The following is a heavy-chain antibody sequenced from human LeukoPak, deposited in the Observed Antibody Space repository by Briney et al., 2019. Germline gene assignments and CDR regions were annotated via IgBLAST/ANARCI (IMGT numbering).Heavy chain of an antibody. CDR2: ISAYNGNT. D-gene: IGHD3-22*01. CDR3: ARDPYYYDSSGYLYY. Sequence: ASVKVSCKASGYTFTSYGISWVRQAPGQGLEWMGWISAYNGNTNYAQKLQGRVTMNTDTSTSTAYMELRSLRSDDTAVYYCARDPYYYDSSGYLYYWGQGTLVTVSS. V-gene: IGHV1-18*01. J-gene: IGHJ4*02. CDR1: GYTFTSYG.